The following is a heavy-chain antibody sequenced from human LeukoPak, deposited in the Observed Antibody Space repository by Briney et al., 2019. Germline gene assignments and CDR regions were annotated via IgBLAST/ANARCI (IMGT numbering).Heavy chain of an antibody. V-gene: IGHV4-4*07. CDR1: GGSISSYY. D-gene: IGHD3-22*01. CDR2: IYTSGST. CDR3: ARGNYYDSSGYYLGWGFDY. J-gene: IGHJ4*02. Sequence: SETLSLTCTVSGGSISSYYWSWIRQPAGKGLEWIGRIYTSGSTYYNPSLKSRVTISVDTSKNQFSLKLSSVTAADTAVYYCARGNYYDSSGYYLGWGFDYWGQGTLVTVSS.